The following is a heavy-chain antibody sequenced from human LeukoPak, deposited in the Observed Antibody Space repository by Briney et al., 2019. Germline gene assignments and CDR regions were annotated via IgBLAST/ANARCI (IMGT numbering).Heavy chain of an antibody. Sequence: ASVKVSCKASGYTFTSYGISWVRQAPGQGLEWVGWISAYNGNTNYAQKLQRRVTMTTDTCTSTAYMELRSLRSDDTAVYYCARGVPAAYYYYMDVWGKGTTATVSS. CDR2: ISAYNGNT. J-gene: IGHJ6*03. D-gene: IGHD2-2*01. CDR3: ARGVPAAYYYYMDV. V-gene: IGHV1-18*01. CDR1: GYTFTSYG.